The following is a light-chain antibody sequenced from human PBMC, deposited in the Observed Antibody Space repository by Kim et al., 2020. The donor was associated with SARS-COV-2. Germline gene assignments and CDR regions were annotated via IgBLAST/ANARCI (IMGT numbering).Light chain of an antibody. Sequence: PGGTVTLTCGSSTGSVTSGHHAYWFQHKPGQAPRTLIYETSNKHSWTPARFSGSLLGEKVALTLSGAQPEDEAEYYCLLAYGGARVFGGGTQLTVL. J-gene: IGLJ3*02. CDR3: LLAYGGARV. V-gene: IGLV7-46*01. CDR2: ETS. CDR1: TGSVTSGHH.